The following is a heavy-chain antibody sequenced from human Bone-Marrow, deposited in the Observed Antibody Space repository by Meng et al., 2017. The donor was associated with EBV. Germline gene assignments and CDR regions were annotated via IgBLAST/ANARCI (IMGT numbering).Heavy chain of an antibody. Sequence: QVQLVPSGCGLKKPGASVNVSCKASGYPFTSYAMNWVRQAPGQGLEWMGWINTNTGNPTYAQGFTGRFVFSLDTSVSTAYLQISSLKAEDTAVYYCARGGDEGWFDPWGQGTLVTVSS. CDR3: ARGGDEGWFDP. D-gene: IGHD7-27*01. CDR1: GYPFTSYA. V-gene: IGHV7-4-1*02. CDR2: INTNTGNP. J-gene: IGHJ5*02.